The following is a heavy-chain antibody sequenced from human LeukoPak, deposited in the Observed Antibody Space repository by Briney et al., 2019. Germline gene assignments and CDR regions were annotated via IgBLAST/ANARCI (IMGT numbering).Heavy chain of an antibody. V-gene: IGHV3-23*01. D-gene: IGHD2-21*02. CDR1: GFTFSSYS. Sequence: QTGGSLRLSCAASGFTFSSYSMNWVRQAPGKGLEWVSGISGSGDSTFYADSVKGRFSISRDNSKNTLYLQVNGLRTEDTAVYYCAKDRLLNCRGDCYVFDYWGQGTVVTVSS. CDR2: ISGSGDST. CDR3: AKDRLLNCRGDCYVFDY. J-gene: IGHJ4*02.